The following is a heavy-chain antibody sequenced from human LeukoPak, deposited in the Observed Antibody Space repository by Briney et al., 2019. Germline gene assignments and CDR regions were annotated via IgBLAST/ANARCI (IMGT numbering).Heavy chain of an antibody. CDR1: GYTFTGYY. CDR2: INPNSGGT. Sequence: ASVKVSCKASGYTFTGYYMHWVRQAPGQGLEWMGWINPNSGGTNYAQKFQERVTITRDMSTSTAYMELSSLRSEDTAVYYCAADFTHSGYDRWFDPWGQGTLVTVSS. CDR3: AADFTHSGYDRWFDP. V-gene: IGHV1-2*02. D-gene: IGHD5-12*01. J-gene: IGHJ5*02.